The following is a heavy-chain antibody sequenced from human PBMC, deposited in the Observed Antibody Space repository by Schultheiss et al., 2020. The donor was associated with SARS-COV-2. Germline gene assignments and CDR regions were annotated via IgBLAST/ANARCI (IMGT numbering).Heavy chain of an antibody. CDR3: ARDDSSGYYINWFDP. D-gene: IGHD3-22*01. CDR2: IYTSGST. Sequence: SETLSLTCTVSGGSISSYYWSWIRQPAGKGLEWIGRIYTSGSTNYNPSLKSRVTMSVDTSKNQFSLKLSSVTAADTAVYYCARDDSSGYYINWFDPWGQGTLVTVSS. CDR1: GGSISSYY. V-gene: IGHV4-4*07. J-gene: IGHJ5*02.